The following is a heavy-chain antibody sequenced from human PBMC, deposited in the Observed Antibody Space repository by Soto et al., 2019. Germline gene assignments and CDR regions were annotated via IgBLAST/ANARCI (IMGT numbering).Heavy chain of an antibody. CDR2: IYDNDRA. Sequence: KASETLSLTCAVSGGSVSSRKWWSWVRQPPGRGLEWIGEIYDNDRANYSPSLKSRVTMSVDKSKNQFSLRLRSVTAADTAMYYCARVSRDPDWFDPWGQGILVTVSS. CDR1: GGSVSSRKW. CDR3: ARVSRDPDWFDP. V-gene: IGHV4-4*02. J-gene: IGHJ5*02.